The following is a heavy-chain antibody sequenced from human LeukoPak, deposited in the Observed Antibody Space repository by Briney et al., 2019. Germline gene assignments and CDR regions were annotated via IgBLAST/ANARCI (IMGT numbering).Heavy chain of an antibody. CDR1: GGSISSRSYY. D-gene: IGHD3-16*01. V-gene: IGHV4-39*07. CDR3: ARWGTLKSDGGSKITVIPLAY. J-gene: IGHJ4*02. Sequence: PSETLSLTCTVSGGSISSRSYYWGWIRQPPGKGLEWIGSIYYSGSTNYNPSLKSRVTISVDTSKNQFSLKLSSVTAADTAVYYCARWGTLKSDGGSKITVIPLAYWGQGTLVTVSS. CDR2: IYYSGST.